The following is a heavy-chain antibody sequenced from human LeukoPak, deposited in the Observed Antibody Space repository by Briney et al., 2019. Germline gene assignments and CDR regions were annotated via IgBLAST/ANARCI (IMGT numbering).Heavy chain of an antibody. CDR1: GFTFSTFG. J-gene: IGHJ4*02. Sequence: GGSLRLSCAASGFTFSTFGMSCVRRAPGKWPEWVSGITGSGATTYYADSVKGRFTISRDNSQNTLYLQMNTLRAEDTAVYYCAKVVSGFHFDCWGQGTLVTVSS. CDR2: ITGSGATT. CDR3: AKVVSGFHFDC. V-gene: IGHV3-23*01. D-gene: IGHD1-26*01.